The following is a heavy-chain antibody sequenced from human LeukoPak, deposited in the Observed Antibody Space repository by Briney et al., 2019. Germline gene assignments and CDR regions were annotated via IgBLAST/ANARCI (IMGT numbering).Heavy chain of an antibody. CDR3: ARGSNYYFDVSADYPRY. J-gene: IGHJ4*02. V-gene: IGHV1-46*01. CDR1: GYTFTTYY. CDR2: INPSGGGT. D-gene: IGHD3-22*01. Sequence: ASVKVSCKASGYTFTTYYMHWVRQAPGQGLEWMGIINPSGGGTSYAQKFQGRVTMTRDTSTSTVYMELSSLRSEDTAVYFCARGSNYYFDVSADYPRYWGQGTLVTVSS.